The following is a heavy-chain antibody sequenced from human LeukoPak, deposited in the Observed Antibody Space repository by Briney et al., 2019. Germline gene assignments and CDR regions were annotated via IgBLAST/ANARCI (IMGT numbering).Heavy chain of an antibody. Sequence: SGGSLRLSCAASGFTFSSYWMSWVRQAPGKGLEWVANIKQDGSEKYYVDSVKGRFTISRDNAKNSLYLQMNSLRAEDTAVYYCARDSVVVPAAIVEVVGYYYYYYMDVWGKGTTVTVSS. D-gene: IGHD2-2*02. V-gene: IGHV3-7*01. CDR2: IKQDGSEK. J-gene: IGHJ6*03. CDR3: ARDSVVVPAAIVEVVGYYYYYYMDV. CDR1: GFTFSSYW.